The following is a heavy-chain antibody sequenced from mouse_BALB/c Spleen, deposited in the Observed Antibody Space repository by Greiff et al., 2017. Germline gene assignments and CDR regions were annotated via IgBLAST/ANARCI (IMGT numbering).Heavy chain of an antibody. D-gene: IGHD1-1*01. CDR2: ISYDGSN. Sequence: VQVVESGPGLVKPSQSLSLTCSVTGYSITSGYYWNWIRQFPGNKLEWMGYISYDGSNNYNPSLKNRISITRDTSKNQFFLKLNSVTTEDTATYYCARTPFTTVVATDYWGQGTTLTVSS. CDR1: GYSITSGYY. CDR3: ARTPFTTVVATDY. V-gene: IGHV3-6*02. J-gene: IGHJ2*01.